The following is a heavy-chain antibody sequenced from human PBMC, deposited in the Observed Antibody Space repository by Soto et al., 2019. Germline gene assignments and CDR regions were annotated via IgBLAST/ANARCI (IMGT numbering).Heavy chain of an antibody. CDR2: IYDSGTT. CDR1: GGSISSGYYY. V-gene: IGHV4-61*01. CDR3: ARRVVRGVIRWFDP. Sequence: PSETLSLTCSVSGGSISSGYYYWSWIRQPPGKGLEWIGYIYDSGTTNYNSSLKSRVTISVDTSKNQFSLKLSSVTAADTAVYYCARRVVRGVIRWFDPWGQGTLVTVSS. J-gene: IGHJ5*02. D-gene: IGHD3-10*01.